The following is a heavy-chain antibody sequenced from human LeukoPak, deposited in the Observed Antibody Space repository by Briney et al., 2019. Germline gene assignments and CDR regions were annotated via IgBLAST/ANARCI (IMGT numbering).Heavy chain of an antibody. J-gene: IGHJ3*02. CDR2: IYSGGST. CDR3: ERVGASSGYQQTDAFDI. Sequence: GGSLRLSCAASGFTVSSNYMSWVRQAPGKGLEWVSVIYSGGSTYYADSVKGRFTISRDNSKTTLYLQMNSLRAEDTAVYYCERVGASSGYQQTDAFDIWGQGTMVTVSS. V-gene: IGHV3-66*01. CDR1: GFTVSSNY. D-gene: IGHD3-22*01.